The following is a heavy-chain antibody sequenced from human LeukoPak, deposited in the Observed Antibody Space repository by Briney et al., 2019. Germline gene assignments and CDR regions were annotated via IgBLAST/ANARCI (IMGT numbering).Heavy chain of an antibody. CDR3: ARDLNYYDSSGY. CDR1: GFTFSSYS. Sequence: GGPLRLSCAASGFTFSSYSMNWVRQAPGKGLEWVSSISSSSSYIYYADSVKGRFTISRDNAKNSLYLQMNSLRAEDTAVYYCARDLNYYDSSGYWGQGTLVTVSS. CDR2: ISSSSSYI. V-gene: IGHV3-21*01. J-gene: IGHJ4*02. D-gene: IGHD3-22*01.